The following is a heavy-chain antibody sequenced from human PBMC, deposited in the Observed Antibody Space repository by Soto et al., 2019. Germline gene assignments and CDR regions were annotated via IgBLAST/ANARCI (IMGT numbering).Heavy chain of an antibody. Sequence: SETLSLTCTVSGGSISSGDYYWSWIRQPPGKGLEWIGYIYYSGSTYYNPSLKSRVTISVDTSKNQFSLKLSSVTAADTAVYYCARGGDCSSTSCYTWAYYYGMDVWGQGTTVTVSS. V-gene: IGHV4-30-4*01. J-gene: IGHJ6*02. CDR1: GGSISSGDYY. D-gene: IGHD2-2*02. CDR2: IYYSGST. CDR3: ARGGDCSSTSCYTWAYYYGMDV.